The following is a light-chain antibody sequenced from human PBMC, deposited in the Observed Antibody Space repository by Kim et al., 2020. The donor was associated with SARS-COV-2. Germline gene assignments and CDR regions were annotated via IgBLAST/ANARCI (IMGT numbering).Light chain of an antibody. CDR2: DVS. CDR3: SSYTSSSTLGV. Sequence: QSINISCTGTSMDVGGYNYVSWYQQHPGKAPKLMIYDVSNRPSGVSNRFSGSKSGNTASLTISGLQAEDEADYYCSSYTSSSTLGVFGTGTKVTVL. J-gene: IGLJ1*01. CDR1: SMDVGGYNY. V-gene: IGLV2-14*03.